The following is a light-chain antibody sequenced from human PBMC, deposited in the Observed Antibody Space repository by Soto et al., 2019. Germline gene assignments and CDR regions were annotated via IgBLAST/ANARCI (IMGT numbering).Light chain of an antibody. CDR3: MQALQTPPT. J-gene: IGKJ1*01. Sequence: DIVMTQSPLSLPVTPGEPASISCRSSQSLLQSNGYNCLDWYLQKPGQSPQLLIYLGSNRSSGVPGRFSGSGSGTDFTLKISRVEAEDVGVYYCMQALQTPPTFGQGTKVEIK. V-gene: IGKV2-28*01. CDR2: LGS. CDR1: QSLLQSNGYNC.